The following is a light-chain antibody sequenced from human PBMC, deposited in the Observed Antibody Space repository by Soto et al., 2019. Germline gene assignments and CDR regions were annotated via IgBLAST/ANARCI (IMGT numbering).Light chain of an antibody. V-gene: IGKV1-33*01. CDR3: QQYGSLPIT. J-gene: IGKJ5*01. Sequence: DVQMTQSLSSLSGSVGDRVTITCQASQDIGNSVNWYQQKPGKAPKLLLSAASNLETGDPLRFSGSGSGTDFAFIISSLQPEDVATYFCQQYGSLPITFGQGTRLEIK. CDR2: AAS. CDR1: QDIGNS.